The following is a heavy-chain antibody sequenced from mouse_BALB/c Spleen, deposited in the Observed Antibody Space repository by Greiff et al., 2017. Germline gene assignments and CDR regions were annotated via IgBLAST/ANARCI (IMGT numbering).Heavy chain of an antibody. CDR2: ISCYNGAT. D-gene: IGHD1-1*01. Sequence: LVKTGASVKISCKASGYSLTGYYMHWVKQSHGKSLEWIGYISCYNGATSYNQKFKGKATFTVDTSSSTAYMQFNSLTSEDSAVYYCARGGHYGRTLYARDYWGQGTSVTVSS. J-gene: IGHJ4*01. V-gene: IGHV1S34*01. CDR3: ARGGHYGRTLYARDY. CDR1: GYSLTGYY.